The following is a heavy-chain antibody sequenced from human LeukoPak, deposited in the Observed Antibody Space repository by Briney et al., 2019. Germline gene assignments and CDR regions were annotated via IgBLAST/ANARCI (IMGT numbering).Heavy chain of an antibody. D-gene: IGHD6-13*01. J-gene: IGHJ6*02. CDR2: ISAYNGNT. CDR1: GYTFTSYG. Sequence: ASVKVSCKASGYTFTSYGISWVRQAPGQGLEWMGWISAYNGNTNYAQKLQGRVTMTTDTSTSTAYMELRSLRSDDTAVYYCARVLLGIAAAATFYGMDVWGQGTTVTVSS. V-gene: IGHV1-18*01. CDR3: ARVLLGIAAAATFYGMDV.